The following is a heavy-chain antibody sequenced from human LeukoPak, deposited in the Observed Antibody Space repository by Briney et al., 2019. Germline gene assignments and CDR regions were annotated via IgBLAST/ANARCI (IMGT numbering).Heavy chain of an antibody. CDR1: GYSFSCYW. V-gene: IGHV5-51*01. D-gene: IGHD2-2*01. CDR3: ARHLSDITSSPNY. CDR2: IYPRDSRT. Sequence: GESLKISCKGSGYSFSCYWIAWVRQRPGKGLEWVGVIYPRDSRTTYSPSFQDQVTISDDKSLSTASLQWTSLKASDTAMYYCARHLSDITSSPNYWGPGTLVTVSS. J-gene: IGHJ4*02.